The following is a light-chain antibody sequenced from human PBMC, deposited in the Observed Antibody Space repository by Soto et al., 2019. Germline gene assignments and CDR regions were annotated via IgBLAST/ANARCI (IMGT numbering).Light chain of an antibody. CDR2: ATS. CDR1: QGIRND. CDR3: QQYSRYSIT. J-gene: IGKJ5*01. Sequence: DIQMTQSPSSLSASVGGRVAITCRASQGIRNDLSWYQQKPGKAPKRLIYATSSFQSGVPSRFSVSGSGTEFTLTISSLQPEDFATYYCQQYSRYSITFGQGTRLEIK. V-gene: IGKV1-17*01.